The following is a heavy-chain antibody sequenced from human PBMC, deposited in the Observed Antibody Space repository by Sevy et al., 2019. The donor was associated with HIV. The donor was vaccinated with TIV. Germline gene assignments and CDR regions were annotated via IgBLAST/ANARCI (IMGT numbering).Heavy chain of an antibody. D-gene: IGHD5-12*01. CDR1: GGSISSGGYY. Sequence: SETLSLTCTVSGGSISSGGYYWSWIRQHPGKGLEWIGYIYYSGSTYYNPSLKSRVTISVDTSKNQFSLKLSSVTAAETAVYYCARAYSGYDSPGNFDYWGQGTLVTVSS. CDR3: ARAYSGYDSPGNFDY. J-gene: IGHJ4*02. V-gene: IGHV4-31*03. CDR2: IYYSGST.